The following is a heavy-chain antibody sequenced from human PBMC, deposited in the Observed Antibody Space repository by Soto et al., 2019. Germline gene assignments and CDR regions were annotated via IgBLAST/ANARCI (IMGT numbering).Heavy chain of an antibody. CDR2: ISSSGSTI. Sequence: QVQLVESGGGLVKPGGSLRLSCAASGFTFSDYYMSWIRQAPGKGLEWVSDISSSGSTIYYADSVQGRFTISRDNANHSLYLQMNSLRDEDTVVYYCARDHLDYGYILGSYRGHDAFDIWGQWTMVTVSS. D-gene: IGHD3-16*02. CDR1: GFTFSDYY. CDR3: ARDHLDYGYILGSYRGHDAFDI. V-gene: IGHV3-11*01. J-gene: IGHJ3*02.